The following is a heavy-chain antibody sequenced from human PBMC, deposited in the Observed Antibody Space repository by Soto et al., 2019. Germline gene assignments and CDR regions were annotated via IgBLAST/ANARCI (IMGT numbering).Heavy chain of an antibody. CDR1: GFSFTTTGMG. CDR2: IYWDGES. Sequence: QITLKEAGPTLVKPTETLTLNCTFSGFSFTTTGMGVGWTRQPPGKALEGLAIIYWDGESRYNPLLRRRLTLTEDTSKSQVVLTMTNMAPKDTATYYGAQKESTCTTTYFDSWGQGIPVTVAS. CDR3: AQKESTCTTTYFDS. D-gene: IGHD1-1*01. V-gene: IGHV2-5*02. J-gene: IGHJ4*02.